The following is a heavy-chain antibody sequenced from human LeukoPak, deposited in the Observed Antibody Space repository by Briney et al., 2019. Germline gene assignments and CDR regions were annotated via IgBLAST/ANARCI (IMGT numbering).Heavy chain of an antibody. CDR3: AKDRKNTMIVVGFDY. D-gene: IGHD3-22*01. CDR2: ISGSGGNT. CDR1: GFTLSSYA. V-gene: IGHV3-23*01. Sequence: GGSLRLSCAASGFTLSSYAMGWVRQAPGKGLEWVSGISGSGGNTYYADSVKGRFTISRDNSKNTLYLQMNSLRAEDTAVYYCAKDRKNTMIVVGFDYWGQGTLVTVSS. J-gene: IGHJ4*02.